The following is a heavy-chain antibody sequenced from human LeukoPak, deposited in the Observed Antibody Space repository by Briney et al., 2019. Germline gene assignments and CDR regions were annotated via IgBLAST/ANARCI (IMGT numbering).Heavy chain of an antibody. CDR2: INHSGST. J-gene: IGHJ4*02. V-gene: IGHV4-34*01. Sequence: KASETLSLTCAVYGGSFSGYYWGWIRQPPGKGLEWIGEINHSGSTNYNPSLKSRVTISVDTSKNQFPLKLSSVTAADTAVYYCARGGIAVARPLDYWGQGTLVTVSS. CDR1: GGSFSGYY. CDR3: ARGGIAVARPLDY. D-gene: IGHD6-19*01.